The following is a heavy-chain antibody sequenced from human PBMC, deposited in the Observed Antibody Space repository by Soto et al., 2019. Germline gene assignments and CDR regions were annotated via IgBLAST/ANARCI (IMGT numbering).Heavy chain of an antibody. D-gene: IGHD4-17*01. J-gene: IGHJ4*02. Sequence: QVQLVQSGAEVKKPGASVKVSCKASGYTSTSYYMHWVRQAPGQGLEWMGIINPSGGTTTYAQNFQGRVTMTRDTSTSTFYMQLSSLRSEDTALYYCASGGFGATVTSWGQGTLVTVSS. CDR3: ASGGFGATVTS. CDR1: GYTSTSYY. CDR2: INPSGGTT. V-gene: IGHV1-46*01.